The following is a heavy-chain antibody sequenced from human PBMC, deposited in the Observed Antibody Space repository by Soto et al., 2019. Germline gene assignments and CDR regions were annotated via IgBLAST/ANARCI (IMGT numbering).Heavy chain of an antibody. J-gene: IGHJ6*02. CDR2: IYHSGST. CDR1: GGSISSSNW. Sequence: SETLSLTCAVSGGSISSSNWWSWVRQPPGKGLEWIGEIYHSGSTNYNPSLKSRVTISVDKSKNQFSLKLSSVTAADTAVYYCAGDITIFGVVIESDYYGMDVWGQGTTVTVS. D-gene: IGHD3-3*01. V-gene: IGHV4-4*02. CDR3: AGDITIFGVVIESDYYGMDV.